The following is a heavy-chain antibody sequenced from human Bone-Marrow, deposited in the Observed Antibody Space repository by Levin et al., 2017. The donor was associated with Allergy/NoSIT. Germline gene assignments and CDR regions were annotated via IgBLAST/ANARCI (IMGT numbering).Heavy chain of an antibody. V-gene: IGHV3-30*03. CDR1: ELTFDNHG. Sequence: SGESLKISCVGSELTFDNHGIHWVRQAPGKGLEWVSVVGYDGDTEHYADSVKGRFTVSRDNSKNTVYLQMSSLRPEDTALYYCARAAGNYRHDFDSWGRGDVVTVSS. D-gene: IGHD1-7*01. CDR3: ARAAGNYRHDFDS. J-gene: IGHJ4*02. CDR2: VGYDGDTE.